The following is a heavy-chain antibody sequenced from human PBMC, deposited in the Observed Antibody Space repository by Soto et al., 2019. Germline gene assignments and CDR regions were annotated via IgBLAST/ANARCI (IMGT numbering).Heavy chain of an antibody. Sequence: ASVKVSCKASGYTFTSYGISWVRQAPGQGLERMGWISAYNGNTNYAQKLQGRVTMTTDTSTSTAYMELRSLRSDDTAVYYCARVRPLSVTKVGLRYYYMDVWGKRTSVTVSS. V-gene: IGHV1-18*01. J-gene: IGHJ6*03. CDR2: ISAYNGNT. CDR3: ARVRPLSVTKVGLRYYYMDV. D-gene: IGHD4-17*01. CDR1: GYTFTSYG.